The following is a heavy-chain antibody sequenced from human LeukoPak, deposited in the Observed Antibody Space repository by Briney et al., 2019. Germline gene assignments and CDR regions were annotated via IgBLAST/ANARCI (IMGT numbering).Heavy chain of an antibody. V-gene: IGHV3-23*01. CDR3: AKGTVFGVVRSGGLDY. Sequence: PGGSLRLSCEVSGFSVSSNFMSWVRQAPGKRLEWVSGLSGSGGSTYYAASVKDRFTISRDNSKNTLYLQMNSLRAEDTAVYYCAKGTVFGVVRSGGLDYWGQGTLVTVSS. CDR2: LSGSGGST. CDR1: GFSVSSNF. J-gene: IGHJ4*02. D-gene: IGHD3-3*01.